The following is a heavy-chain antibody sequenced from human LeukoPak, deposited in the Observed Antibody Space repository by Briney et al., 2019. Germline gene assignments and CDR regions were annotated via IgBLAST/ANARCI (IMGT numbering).Heavy chain of an antibody. CDR2: IYPGDSNT. D-gene: IGHD6-19*01. CDR1: GYSFTSYW. V-gene: IGHV5-51*01. J-gene: IGHJ5*02. CDR3: ARSIIGWYMWFDP. Sequence: GESLEISCRGSGYSFTSYWIGWVRQMPGKGLDWMGIIYPGDSNTRYSPSFQGQVTIPADKSISTAYLQWSSLKASDTAMYYCARSIIGWYMWFDPWGQGTLVTVSS.